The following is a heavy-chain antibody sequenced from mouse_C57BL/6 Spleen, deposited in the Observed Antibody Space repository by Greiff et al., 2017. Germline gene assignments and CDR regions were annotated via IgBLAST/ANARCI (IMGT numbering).Heavy chain of an antibody. CDR2: INPNNGGT. D-gene: IGHD2-1*01. J-gene: IGHJ4*01. V-gene: IGHV1-26*01. CDR3: ASMIYYGNLHYAMDY. Sequence: VQLQQSGPELVKPGASVKISCKASGYTFTDYYMNWVKQSHGKSLEWIGDINPNNGGTSYNQKFKGKATLTVDKSSSTAYMELRSLTSEDSAVYYCASMIYYGNLHYAMDYWGQGTSVTVSS. CDR1: GYTFTDYY.